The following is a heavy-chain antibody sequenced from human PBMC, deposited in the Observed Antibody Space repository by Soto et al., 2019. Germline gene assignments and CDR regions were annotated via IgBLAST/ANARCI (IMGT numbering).Heavy chain of an antibody. CDR1: GASISSSY. Sequence: SETLSLTCTVSGASISSSYWSWIRQSPERGLEWIAYVYHTGATNYNPSLKSRVTISLDTSKGQFSLNLASLTTADTAVYFCARGGDRYSNVASGVGGFDYWGQGSLVTVSS. J-gene: IGHJ4*02. CDR3: ARGGDRYSNVASGVGGFDY. D-gene: IGHD5-12*01. CDR2: VYHTGAT. V-gene: IGHV4-59*01.